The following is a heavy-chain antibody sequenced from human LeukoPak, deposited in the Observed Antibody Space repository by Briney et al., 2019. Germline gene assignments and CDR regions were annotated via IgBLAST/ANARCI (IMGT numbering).Heavy chain of an antibody. V-gene: IGHV3-30*03. Sequence: QPGRSLRLSCAASRFTFNIFGMHWVRQAPGKGLEWVAVISSDGSNKYYADSVRGRFTIFRDNSKDTLYLQMSSLTIEDTAVYYCRAATRYLDYYYDYWGQGTLVTVSS. J-gene: IGHJ4*02. CDR2: ISSDGSNK. CDR3: RAATRYLDYYYDY. D-gene: IGHD3-22*01. CDR1: RFTFNIFG.